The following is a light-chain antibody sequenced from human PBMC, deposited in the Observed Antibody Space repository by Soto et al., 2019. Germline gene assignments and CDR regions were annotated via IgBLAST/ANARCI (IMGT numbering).Light chain of an antibody. CDR3: QQYDDSARYT. J-gene: IGKJ2*01. Sequence: EIVLTQSPGTLSLSPGERATLSCRASQSINTRYSAWYQQKPGQPPRLLIYATSSRAPGIPDRFSGSGSGTDFTLTISRLEPEYFAVYYCQQYDDSARYTFGQGTNLGIK. V-gene: IGKV3-20*01. CDR1: QSINTRY. CDR2: ATS.